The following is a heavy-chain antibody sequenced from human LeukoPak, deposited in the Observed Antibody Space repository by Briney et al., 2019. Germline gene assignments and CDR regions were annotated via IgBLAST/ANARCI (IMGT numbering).Heavy chain of an antibody. CDR1: GGTFSSYT. CDR2: IIPILGIA. CDR3: ARVKGVGWYFNY. D-gene: IGHD2-8*01. V-gene: IGHV1-69*02. Sequence: SVKVSCKASGGTFSSYTISWVRQAPGQGLEWMGRIIPILGIANYAQKFQGRVTITADKSTSTAYMELNSLRSEDTAVYYCARVKGVGWYFNYWGQGTLVTVSS. J-gene: IGHJ4*02.